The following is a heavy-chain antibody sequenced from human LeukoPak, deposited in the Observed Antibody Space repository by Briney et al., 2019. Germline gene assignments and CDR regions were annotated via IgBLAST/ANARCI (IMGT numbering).Heavy chain of an antibody. V-gene: IGHV3-21*01. CDR2: ISSSSSYI. J-gene: IGHJ3*02. Sequence: GGSLRLSCAGSGFSFGTYSMNWVRQAPGKGLEWVSSISSSSSYIYYADSVKGRFTISRDNPKNSLYLQMNSLRAEDTAVYYCARDGGLAAAGKGGAFDIWGQGTMVTVSS. CDR1: GFSFGTYS. CDR3: ARDGGLAAAGKGGAFDI. D-gene: IGHD6-13*01.